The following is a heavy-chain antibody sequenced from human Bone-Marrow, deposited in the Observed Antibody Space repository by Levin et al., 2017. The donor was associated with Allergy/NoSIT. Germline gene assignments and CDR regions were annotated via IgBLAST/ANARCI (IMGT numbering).Heavy chain of an antibody. J-gene: IGHJ4*02. CDR2: IGTAADS. CDR1: GLTFSSYD. V-gene: IGHV3-13*04. Sequence: GESLKISCAASGLTFSSYDMHWVRQATGRGLEWVSAIGTAADSYYSGSVKGRFTVSRDNAKNSFYLQMNSLRAGDTAVYYCARVALPRYCTSTSCSDSGYYFDYWGQGTLVTVSS. D-gene: IGHD2-2*01. CDR3: ARVALPRYCTSTSCSDSGYYFDY.